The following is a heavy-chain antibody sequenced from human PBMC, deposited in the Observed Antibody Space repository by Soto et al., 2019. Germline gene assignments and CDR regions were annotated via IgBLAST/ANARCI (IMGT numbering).Heavy chain of an antibody. V-gene: IGHV3-9*01. J-gene: IGHJ3*02. CDR1: GFTFDDYA. Sequence: EVQLVESGGGLVQPGRSLRLSCAASGFTFDDYAMHWVRQAPGKGLEWVSGISWNSGSIGYADSVKGRFTISRDNAKNSLYLHMTSLKAENTALYYCAKDETSHGAFDIWGQGTMVTVSS. CDR3: AKDETSHGAFDI. CDR2: ISWNSGSI.